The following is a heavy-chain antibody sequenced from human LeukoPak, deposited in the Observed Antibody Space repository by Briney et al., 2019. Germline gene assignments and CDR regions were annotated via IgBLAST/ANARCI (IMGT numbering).Heavy chain of an antibody. CDR2: INPNSGGT. CDR3: ARDRGIAARPAGY. D-gene: IGHD6-6*01. CDR1: GYTFTSYG. J-gene: IGHJ4*02. Sequence: ASVKVSCKASGYTFTSYGISWVRQAPGQGLERMGWINPNSGGTNYAQKFQGRVTMTRDTSISTAYMELSRLRSDDTAVYYCARDRGIAARPAGYWGQGTLVTVSS. V-gene: IGHV1-2*02.